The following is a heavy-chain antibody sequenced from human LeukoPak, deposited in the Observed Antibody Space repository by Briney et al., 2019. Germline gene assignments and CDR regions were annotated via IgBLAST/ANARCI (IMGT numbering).Heavy chain of an antibody. J-gene: IGHJ6*02. CDR1: GYNFTSYW. V-gene: IGHV5-51*01. CDR2: IYPGDSHT. CDR3: ARHWSSSSSGNYYYGMDV. D-gene: IGHD6-6*01. Sequence: KSGESLKISCKGSGYNFTSYWIGWVRQMPGKGLEWMVIIYPGDSHTRYSPSFQGQVTISADKSISTAYLQWSSLKASDTAMYYCARHWSSSSSGNYYYGMDVWGQGTTVTVSS.